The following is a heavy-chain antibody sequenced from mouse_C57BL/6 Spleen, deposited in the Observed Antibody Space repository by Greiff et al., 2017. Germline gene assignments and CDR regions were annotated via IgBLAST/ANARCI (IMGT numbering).Heavy chain of an antibody. J-gene: IGHJ4*01. CDR3: ARMYGYYGLAMDY. Sequence: EVKVVESGGGLVKPGGSLTLSCAASGFTFSDYGMHWVRQAPEQGLAWVAYIRSGSSTIYYDDKVTGRFTISRDKAKNPLFLQMTIRNAEDTAMYCCARMYGYYGLAMDYWGQGTSVTVAA. CDR1: GFTFSDYG. CDR2: IRSGSSTI. V-gene: IGHV5-17*01. D-gene: IGHD2-3*01.